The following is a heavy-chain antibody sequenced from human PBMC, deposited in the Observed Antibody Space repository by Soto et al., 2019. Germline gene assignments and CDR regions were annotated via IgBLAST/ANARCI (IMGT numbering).Heavy chain of an antibody. CDR3: ARVNSGFDY. Sequence: SETLSLTCAVYGGSFSGYYWSWIRQPPRKGLEWIGEINHSGSTNYNPSLKSRVTISVDTSKNQFSLKLSSVTAADTAVYYCARVNSGFDYWGQGTLVTVSS. CDR1: GGSFSGYY. CDR2: INHSGST. J-gene: IGHJ4*02. D-gene: IGHD3-10*01. V-gene: IGHV4-34*01.